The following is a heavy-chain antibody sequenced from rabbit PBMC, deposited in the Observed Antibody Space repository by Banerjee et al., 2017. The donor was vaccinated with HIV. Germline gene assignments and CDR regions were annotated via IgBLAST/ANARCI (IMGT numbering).Heavy chain of an antibody. Sequence: QEQLVESGGGLVKPGASLTLTRTASGIDFSSYGISWVRQAPGKGLEWIAYIYPGFGSTWYASWVNGRFTISLDNAQNTVDLQMTSLTAADTATYFCTRVVAGVHYFNLWGPGTLVTVS. J-gene: IGHJ4*01. CDR2: IYPGFGST. V-gene: IGHV1S43*01. CDR1: GIDFSSYG. D-gene: IGHD4-1*01. CDR3: TRVVAGVHYFNL.